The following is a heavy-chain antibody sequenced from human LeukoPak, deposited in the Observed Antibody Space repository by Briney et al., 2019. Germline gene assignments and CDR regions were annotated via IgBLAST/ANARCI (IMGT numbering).Heavy chain of an antibody. Sequence: GGSLRLSCAASGFTFSSYAMHWVRQAPGKGLEWVAVISYDGSNKYYADSVKGRFTISRDNSKNTLYLQMNSLRAEDTAVYYCAKEGTYYDSSGYYAYFDYWGQGTLVTVSS. CDR3: AKEGTYYDSSGYYAYFDY. J-gene: IGHJ4*02. CDR1: GFTFSSYA. D-gene: IGHD3-22*01. V-gene: IGHV3-30-3*01. CDR2: ISYDGSNK.